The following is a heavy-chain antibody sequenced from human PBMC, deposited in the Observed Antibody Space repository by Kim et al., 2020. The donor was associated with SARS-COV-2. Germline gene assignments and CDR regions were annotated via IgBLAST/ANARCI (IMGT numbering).Heavy chain of an antibody. CDR1: GYTFTSYA. D-gene: IGHD3-3*01. CDR3: ARGPNPLPAYYDFWSGYSVALGGYVDL. CDR2: INTNTGNP. V-gene: IGHV7-4-1*02. Sequence: ASVKVSCKASGYTFTSYAMNWVRQAPGQGLEWMGWINTNTGNPTYAQGFTGRFVFSLDTSVSTAYLQISSLKAEDTAVYYCARGPNPLPAYYDFWSGYSVALGGYVDLWGRGTLAT. J-gene: IGHJ2*01.